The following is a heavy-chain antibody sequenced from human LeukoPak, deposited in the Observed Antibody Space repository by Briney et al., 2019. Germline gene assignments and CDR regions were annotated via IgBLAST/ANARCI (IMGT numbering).Heavy chain of an antibody. CDR1: GGSISSYY. Sequence: PSETLSLTCTVSGGSISSYYWSWIRQPPGKGLEWIGDIYYSGSTNYNPSLKSRVTISVDTSKNQFSLKLSSVAAADTAVYYCARRYSYGYVDYWGQGTLVTVSS. J-gene: IGHJ4*02. D-gene: IGHD5-18*01. CDR2: IYYSGST. V-gene: IGHV4-59*01. CDR3: ARRYSYGYVDY.